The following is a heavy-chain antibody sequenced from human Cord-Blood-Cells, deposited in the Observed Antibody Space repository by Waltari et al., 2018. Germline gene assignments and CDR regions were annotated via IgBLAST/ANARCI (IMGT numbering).Heavy chain of an antibody. CDR3: ARDLGAAAASRWFDP. J-gene: IGHJ5*02. V-gene: IGHV1-69*04. CDR1: GGTFCSSA. Sequence: QVQLVQSGAEVKKPGSSVKFSCKASGGTFCSSAISGVRQALGQGLEWMGGIIPILGIANYAQKFQGRVTITADESTSTAYMELSSLRSEDTAVYYCARDLGAAAASRWFDPWGQGTLVTVSS. CDR2: IIPILGIA. D-gene: IGHD6-13*01.